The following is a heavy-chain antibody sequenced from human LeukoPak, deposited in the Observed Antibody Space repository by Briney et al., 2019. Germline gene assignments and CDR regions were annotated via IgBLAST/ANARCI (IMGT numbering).Heavy chain of an antibody. CDR3: ARAAAAILVNY. D-gene: IGHD6-13*01. Sequence: SETLSLTCTVSGGSISSGDYYWSWIRQPPGKGLEWTGYIYYSGSTYYNPSLKSRVTISVDTSKNQFSLKLSSVTAADTAVYYCARAAAAILVNYWGQGTLVTVSS. J-gene: IGHJ4*02. V-gene: IGHV4-30-4*01. CDR1: GGSISSGDYY. CDR2: IYYSGST.